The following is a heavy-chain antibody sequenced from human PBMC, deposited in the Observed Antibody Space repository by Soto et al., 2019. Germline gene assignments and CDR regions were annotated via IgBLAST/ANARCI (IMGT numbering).Heavy chain of an antibody. Sequence: PSETLSLTCTVSGGSISSYYWSWIRQPPGKGLEWIGYIYYSGSTNYNPSLKSRVTISVGTSKNQFSLKLSSVTAADTAVYYCARWGWSEVYSGYLSGAFDIWGQGTMVTVSS. J-gene: IGHJ3*02. V-gene: IGHV4-59*08. CDR1: GGSISSYY. D-gene: IGHD5-12*01. CDR3: ARWGWSEVYSGYLSGAFDI. CDR2: IYYSGST.